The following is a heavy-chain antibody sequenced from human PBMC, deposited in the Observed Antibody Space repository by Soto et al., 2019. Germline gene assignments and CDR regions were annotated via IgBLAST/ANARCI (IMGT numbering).Heavy chain of an antibody. D-gene: IGHD3-3*01. Sequence: EVQLVESGGGLVKPGGSLRLSCAASGFTFSNAWMNWVRQAPGKGLEWVGRIKSKTDGGTTDYAAPVKGRFTISREDSKNTLYRQMNSLKTEDTAVYYCTTDLDVIFGVVAVFDYWGQGTLVTVSS. J-gene: IGHJ4*02. CDR2: IKSKTDGGTT. V-gene: IGHV3-15*07. CDR3: TTDLDVIFGVVAVFDY. CDR1: GFTFSNAW.